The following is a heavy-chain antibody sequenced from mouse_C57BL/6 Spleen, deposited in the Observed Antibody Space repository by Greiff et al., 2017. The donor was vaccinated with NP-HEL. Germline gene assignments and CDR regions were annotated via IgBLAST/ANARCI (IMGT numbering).Heavy chain of an antibody. CDR3: ARRITGTRGFAY. J-gene: IGHJ3*01. CDR2: ISGCGGNT. CDR1: GFTFSSYT. V-gene: IGHV5-9*01. Sequence: EVQGVESGGGLVKPGGSLKLSCAASGFTFSSYTMSWVRQTPEKRLEWVATISGCGGNTYYPDSVKGRFTMSRDNAKNTLYLQMSSLRSEDTALYYCARRITGTRGFAYWGQGTLVTVSA. D-gene: IGHD4-1*01.